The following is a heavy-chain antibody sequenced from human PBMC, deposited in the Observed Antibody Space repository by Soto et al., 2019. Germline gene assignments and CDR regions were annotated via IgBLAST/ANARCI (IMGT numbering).Heavy chain of an antibody. CDR3: ARGGPAAPPDWFDP. D-gene: IGHD2-2*01. CDR2: INHSGST. CDR1: GGSFSGYY. Sequence: SDTLSLTCAVYGGSFSGYYWSWIRQPPGKGLEWIGEINHSGSTNYNPSLKSRVTISVDTSKNQFSLKLSSVTAADTAVYYCARGGPAAPPDWFDPWGQGTLVTVSS. V-gene: IGHV4-34*01. J-gene: IGHJ5*02.